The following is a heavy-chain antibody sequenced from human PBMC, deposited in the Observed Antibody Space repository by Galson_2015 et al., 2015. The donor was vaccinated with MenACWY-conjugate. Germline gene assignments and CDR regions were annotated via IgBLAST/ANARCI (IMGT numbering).Heavy chain of an antibody. CDR1: GYNFITYW. D-gene: IGHD1-26*01. Sequence: QSGAEVKKPGESLKISCKASGYNFITYWIGWVRQVPGKGLEWVGLISPIDSKTRYSPAFEGRVTISADNSITTAYRQWNSLQASDTAMYYCARHPPGGRGMDVWGQGTTVTVSS. CDR2: ISPIDSKT. J-gene: IGHJ6*02. V-gene: IGHV5-51*01. CDR3: ARHPPGGRGMDV.